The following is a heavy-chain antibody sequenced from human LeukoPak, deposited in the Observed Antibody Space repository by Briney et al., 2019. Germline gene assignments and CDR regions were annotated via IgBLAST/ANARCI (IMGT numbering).Heavy chain of an antibody. Sequence: GGSLRLSCAASGFTFSDYYMSWIRQAPGKGLEWVSYISSSGSTTYYADSVKGRFTISRDNSKNTLYLQMNSLRAEDTAVYYCAKDSRLTTYYYDSSGYEGAFDIWGQGTMVTVSS. CDR2: ISSSGSTT. J-gene: IGHJ3*02. CDR3: AKDSRLTTYYYDSSGYEGAFDI. D-gene: IGHD3-22*01. V-gene: IGHV3-11*01. CDR1: GFTFSDYY.